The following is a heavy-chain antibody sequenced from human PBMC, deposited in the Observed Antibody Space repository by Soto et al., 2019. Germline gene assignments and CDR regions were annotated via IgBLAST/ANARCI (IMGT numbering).Heavy chain of an antibody. CDR2: IYSGGST. Sequence: GGSLRLSCAASGFTVCSNDMSWVRQAPGKGLEWVSVIYSGGSTYYADSVKGRFTISRDNSKNTLYLQMNSLRAEDTVVYYCASADYGDYVGRFGYWGQGTLVTVSS. D-gene: IGHD4-17*01. CDR3: ASADYGDYVGRFGY. V-gene: IGHV3-66*01. CDR1: GFTVCSND. J-gene: IGHJ4*02.